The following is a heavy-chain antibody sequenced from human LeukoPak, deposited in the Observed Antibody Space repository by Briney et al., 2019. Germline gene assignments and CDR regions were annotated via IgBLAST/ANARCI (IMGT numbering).Heavy chain of an antibody. CDR1: GYTFTGYY. D-gene: IGHD2-2*02. CDR2: INPNSGGT. Sequence: SVKVSCKASGYTFTGYYMHWVRQAPGQGLEWMGCINPNSGGTNYAQKFQGRVTMTRDTSISTAYMELSRPRSDDTAVYYCARGYCNNTSCYTGDGCGQGTLVTVSS. CDR3: ARGYCNNTSCYTGDG. J-gene: IGHJ4*02. V-gene: IGHV1-2*02.